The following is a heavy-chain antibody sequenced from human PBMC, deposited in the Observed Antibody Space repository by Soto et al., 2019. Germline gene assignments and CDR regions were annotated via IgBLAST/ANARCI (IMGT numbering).Heavy chain of an antibody. CDR2: IIPILGIA. CDR3: ASLMSSGYYYGMDV. CDR1: GGTFSSYT. V-gene: IGHV1-69*02. J-gene: IGHJ6*04. Sequence: QVQLVQSGAEVKKPGSSVKVSCKASGGTFSSYTISWVRQAPGQGLEWMGRIIPILGIANYAQKFQGRVTSTADKSTSTAYMELSSLRSEDTAVYYCASLMSSGYYYGMDVWGKWTTVTVSS. D-gene: IGHD3-10*01.